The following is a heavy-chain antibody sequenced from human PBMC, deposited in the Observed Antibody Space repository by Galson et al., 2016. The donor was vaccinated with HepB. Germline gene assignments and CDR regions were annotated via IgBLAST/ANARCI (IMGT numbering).Heavy chain of an antibody. V-gene: IGHV3-53*01. Sequence: SLRLSCAASGFIVSRNYMSWVRQAPGKGLEWVSLIYSGGSTKYADSVKGRFTISRDNSKNTLYLQMNSLRAEDTAVYYCARALGVVTAMSVYWGQGTLVTVSS. CDR3: ARALGVVTAMSVY. J-gene: IGHJ4*02. CDR2: IYSGGST. D-gene: IGHD2-21*02. CDR1: GFIVSRNY.